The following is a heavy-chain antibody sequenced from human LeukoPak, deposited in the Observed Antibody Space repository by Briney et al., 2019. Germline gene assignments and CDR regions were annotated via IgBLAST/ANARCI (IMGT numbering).Heavy chain of an antibody. D-gene: IGHD3-22*01. CDR2: IRSKPNSYAT. V-gene: IGHV3-73*01. CDR1: GFTFSGSA. Sequence: GGSLRLSCVASGFTFSGSAMHWVRPASGKGLEWVGRIRSKPNSYATHYAASVKGRFTISRDDSKNTAYQQMNSLKTEDTAVYYCTRRYYYDTSGNYQNDYWGQGTLVTVSS. J-gene: IGHJ4*02. CDR3: TRRYYYDTSGNYQNDY.